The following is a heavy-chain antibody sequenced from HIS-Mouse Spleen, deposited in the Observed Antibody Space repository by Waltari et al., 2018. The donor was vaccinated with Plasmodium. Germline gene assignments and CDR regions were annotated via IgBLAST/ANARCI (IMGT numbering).Heavy chain of an antibody. Sequence: EVQLVESGGGLIQPGGSLRLSCAASGFTVSSNYMSWVRQAPGQGLEWVSVIYSGGSTYYADSGKGRFTISRDNSKNTLYLQMNSLRAEDTAVYYCARGMKSSSSAFDIWGQGTMVTVSS. CDR2: IYSGGST. CDR3: ARGMKSSSSAFDI. J-gene: IGHJ3*02. V-gene: IGHV3-53*01. D-gene: IGHD6-6*01. CDR1: GFTVSSNY.